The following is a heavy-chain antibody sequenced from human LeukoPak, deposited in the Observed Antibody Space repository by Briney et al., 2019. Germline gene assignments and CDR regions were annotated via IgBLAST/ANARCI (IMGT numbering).Heavy chain of an antibody. J-gene: IGHJ4*02. D-gene: IGHD3-22*01. V-gene: IGHV1-18*01. CDR2: ISAYNGNT. CDR3: ARDTYYDSSGYPSG. CDR1: GYTFTSYG. Sequence: ASVKVSCKASGYTFTSYGISWVRQAPGQGLEWMGWISAYNGNTNYAQKLQGRVTMTTDTSTSTAYMELRSLRSDDTAVYYCARDTYYDSSGYPSGWGQGTLVTVSS.